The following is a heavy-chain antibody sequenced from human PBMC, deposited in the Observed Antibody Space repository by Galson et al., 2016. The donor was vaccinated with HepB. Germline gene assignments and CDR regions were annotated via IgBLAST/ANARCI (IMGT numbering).Heavy chain of an antibody. Sequence: CAVSGSSISSSHWWSWVRQPPGKGLEWIGEIFHSGTTNDNPSLKSRVTMSVDKSKNQLSLNLTSVTAADTAVYYCARVRFLEWLTGSGMDVWGQGTMVTVSS. J-gene: IGHJ6*02. CDR1: GSSISSSHW. CDR3: ARVRFLEWLTGSGMDV. V-gene: IGHV4-4*02. D-gene: IGHD3-3*01. CDR2: IFHSGTT.